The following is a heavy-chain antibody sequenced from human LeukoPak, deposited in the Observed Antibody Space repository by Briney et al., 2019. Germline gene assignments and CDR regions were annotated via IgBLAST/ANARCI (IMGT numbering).Heavy chain of an antibody. V-gene: IGHV3-23*01. D-gene: IGHD5-12*01. CDR2: LTGSGQYT. J-gene: IGHJ4*02. CDR3: AKDGRYSGYDFADS. CDR1: GFTFNNFA. Sequence: GGSLRLSRAASGFTFNNFAMSWVRQAPGEGLEWVSTLTGSGQYTYYADSVKGRFTISRDNSENTLYLQMNSLRVEDTAIYYCAKDGRYSGYDFADSWGQGTLVTVSS.